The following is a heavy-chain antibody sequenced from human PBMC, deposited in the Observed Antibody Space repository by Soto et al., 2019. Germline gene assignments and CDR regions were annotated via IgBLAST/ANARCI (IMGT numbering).Heavy chain of an antibody. D-gene: IGHD3-22*01. CDR2: IYHSGTS. CDR3: ARDDYYDSSGFDP. Sequence: SETLSLTCAVSGDSISSGGFSWSWIRQPPGKGLEWIGYIYHSGTSFYNPSLKSRVTISVDRSKNQFSLKLSSVTAADTAVYYCARDDYYDSSGFDPWGQGTLVTVSS. CDR1: GDSISSGGFS. V-gene: IGHV4-30-2*01. J-gene: IGHJ5*02.